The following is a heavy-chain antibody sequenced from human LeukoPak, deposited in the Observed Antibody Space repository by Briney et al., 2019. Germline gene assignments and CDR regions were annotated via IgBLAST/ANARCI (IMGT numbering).Heavy chain of an antibody. Sequence: SETLSLTCTVSGDSISSYYWSWIRRPPGKGLEWVGYMYYSGRTNYNPSLEGRVNISEDTSKNQFSLQLNHVTAADTAVYHCVRDGRRGSYGDAFDIWGLGTMVIVPS. CDR2: MYYSGRT. V-gene: IGHV4-59*12. D-gene: IGHD1-26*01. J-gene: IGHJ3*02. CDR1: GDSISSYY. CDR3: VRDGRRGSYGDAFDI.